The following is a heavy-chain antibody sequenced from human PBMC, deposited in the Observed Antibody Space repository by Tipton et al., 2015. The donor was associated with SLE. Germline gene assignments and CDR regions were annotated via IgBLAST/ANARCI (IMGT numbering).Heavy chain of an antibody. D-gene: IGHD4-17*01. V-gene: IGHV1-18*01. J-gene: IGHJ2*01. CDR2: ISTYNGNT. CDR1: AYTFTTYS. Sequence: QLVQSGAEVKNPGASVKVSCKASAYTFTTYSISWVRQAPGQGLEWMGWISTYNGNTNYAQKLQGRVTMTTDTSTSTAYMELRSLRSDGTAVYYCARAVTTGLYWYFDLWGRGTLVTVSS. CDR3: ARAVTTGLYWYFDL.